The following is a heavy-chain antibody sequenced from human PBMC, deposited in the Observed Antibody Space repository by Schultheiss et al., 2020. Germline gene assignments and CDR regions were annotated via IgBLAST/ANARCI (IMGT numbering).Heavy chain of an antibody. J-gene: IGHJ6*02. CDR2: IIPFFDKP. V-gene: IGHV1-69*06. D-gene: IGHD6-13*01. Sequence: SVKVSCKASGGAFSSYAISWVRQAPGQGLEWMGGIIPFFDKPSYAQKFRGRVTITADKSTSTAYMELSSLRSEDTAVYYCARRSRDSNRGYYYYNTMDAWGQGTTVNVSS. CDR1: GGAFSSYA. CDR3: ARRSRDSNRGYYYYNTMDA.